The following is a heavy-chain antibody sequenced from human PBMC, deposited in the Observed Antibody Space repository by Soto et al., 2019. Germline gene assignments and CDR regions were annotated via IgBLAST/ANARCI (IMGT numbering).Heavy chain of an antibody. J-gene: IGHJ4*02. Sequence: QVQLLGSGGGVVQPGRSLRLSCAASGFTFSSYAMHWVRQPPGKGLEWVAVVSNDGRNKFYADSVRGRFTISRDNSKNTLYLKMDSLRVEDTSVFYCARGQHGLDHWGQGSLVLVSP. CDR1: GFTFSSYA. CDR2: VSNDGRNK. V-gene: IGHV3-30-3*01. CDR3: ARGQHGLDH. D-gene: IGHD2-8*01.